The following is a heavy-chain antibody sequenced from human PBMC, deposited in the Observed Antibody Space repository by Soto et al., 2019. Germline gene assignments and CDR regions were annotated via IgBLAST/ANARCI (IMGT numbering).Heavy chain of an antibody. D-gene: IGHD6-19*01. V-gene: IGHV1-46*01. CDR1: GYTFTSYY. Sequence: GASVKVSCKASGYTFTSYYMHWVRQAPGQGLEWMGIINPSGGSTSYAQKFQGRVTMTRDTSTSTVYMELSSLRSEDTAVYYCASIENSSGWPRGPFDYWGQGTLVTVSS. CDR3: ASIENSSGWPRGPFDY. J-gene: IGHJ4*02. CDR2: INPSGGST.